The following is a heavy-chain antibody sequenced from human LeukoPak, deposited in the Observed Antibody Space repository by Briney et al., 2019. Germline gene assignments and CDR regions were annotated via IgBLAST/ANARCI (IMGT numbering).Heavy chain of an antibody. CDR3: ARGRGGTVVRGYLDY. J-gene: IGHJ4*02. V-gene: IGHV1-8*01. CDR1: AYTFTNYD. D-gene: IGHD3-10*01. Sequence: ASVKVSCKASAYTFTNYDIMWVRQATGQGPEWMGWMNSNSGNTGYAQKFQGRVTMTRDTSINTAYMELHSLTSEDTAVYYCARGRGGTVVRGYLDYWGQGTLVTVSS. CDR2: MNSNSGNT.